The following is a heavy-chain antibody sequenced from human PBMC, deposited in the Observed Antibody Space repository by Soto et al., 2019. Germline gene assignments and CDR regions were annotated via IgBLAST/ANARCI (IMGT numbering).Heavy chain of an antibody. CDR1: GFTFSSYW. J-gene: IGHJ6*02. Sequence: PGGSLRLSCAASGFTFSSYWMSWVRQAQGKGLEWVANIKQDGSEKYYVDSVKGRFTISRDNAKNSLYLQMNSLRAEDTAVYYCARENRANWGYYYYYGMDVWGQGTTVTVSS. D-gene: IGHD7-27*01. V-gene: IGHV3-7*05. CDR3: ARENRANWGYYYYYGMDV. CDR2: IKQDGSEK.